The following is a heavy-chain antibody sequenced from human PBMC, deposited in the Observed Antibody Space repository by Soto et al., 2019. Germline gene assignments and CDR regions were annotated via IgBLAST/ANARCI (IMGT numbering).Heavy chain of an antibody. J-gene: IGHJ6*02. V-gene: IGHV1-69*13. CDR2: IIPIFGTA. CDR1: GGTYSSYA. D-gene: IGHD4-17*01. CDR3: AIGLRYYYYGMDV. Sequence: SVKVYCKASGGTYSSYAISWVRQDPGQGLEWMGGIIPIFGTANYAQKFQGRVTITADESTSTAYMELSSLRSEDTAVYYCAIGLRYYYYGMDVWGQGTTVTVSS.